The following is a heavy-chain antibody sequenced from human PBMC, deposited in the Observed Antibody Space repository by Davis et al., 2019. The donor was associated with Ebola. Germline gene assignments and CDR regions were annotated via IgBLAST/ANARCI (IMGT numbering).Heavy chain of an antibody. V-gene: IGHV1-69*06. J-gene: IGHJ6*02. CDR3: ATGVARHYGRSYYYYGMDV. Sequence: SVTVSCQASRGTFRSYAISWVRQAPPQGLEWMGGIIPIFGTANYAQKFQGRVTITADKSTSTAYMELSSLRSEDTAVYYCATGVARHYGRSYYYYGMDVWGQGTTVTVSS. D-gene: IGHD3-10*01. CDR2: IIPIFGTA. CDR1: RGTFRSYA.